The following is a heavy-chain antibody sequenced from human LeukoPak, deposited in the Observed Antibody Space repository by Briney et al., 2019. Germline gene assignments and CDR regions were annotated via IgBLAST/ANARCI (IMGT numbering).Heavy chain of an antibody. D-gene: IGHD2-15*01. CDR1: GFTFSSYA. J-gene: IGHJ4*02. CDR3: VRGCSDTCYRFDY. CDR2: ISGSGNRT. V-gene: IGHV3-23*01. Sequence: PGGSLRLSCAASGFTFSSYAMSWVRQAPGKGLEWVSSISGSGNRTYYADSVKGRFTISRDISTNTLYLQMNSLRAEDTAIYYCVRGCSDTCYRFDYGGQETLVTVSS.